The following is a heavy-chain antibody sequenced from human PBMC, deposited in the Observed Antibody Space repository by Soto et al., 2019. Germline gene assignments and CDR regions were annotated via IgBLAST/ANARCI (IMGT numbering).Heavy chain of an antibody. CDR3: ARGWIGDLNDAFDI. Sequence: SGGSLRLSCAASGFTFSSYSMNWVRQAPGKGLEWVSSISSSSSYIYYADSVKGRFTISRDNAKNTLSLQMNSLRVEDTAVYYCARGWIGDLNDAFDIWGQGTMVTVSS. D-gene: IGHD2-2*03. CDR1: GFTFSSYS. J-gene: IGHJ3*02. V-gene: IGHV3-21*01. CDR2: ISSSSSYI.